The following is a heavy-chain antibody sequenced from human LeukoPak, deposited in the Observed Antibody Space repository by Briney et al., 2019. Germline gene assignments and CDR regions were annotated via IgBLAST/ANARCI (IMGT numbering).Heavy chain of an antibody. V-gene: IGHV3-33*06. CDR2: IWYDGSNK. D-gene: IGHD6-19*01. J-gene: IGHJ4*02. Sequence: GGSLRLSCVASGFTFSSYGMHWVRQAPGKGLVCVAVIWYDGSNKYYADSVKGRFTISRDNSKNTVYLQMNSLRAEDTAVYYCAKGRLWLVLSGFDYWGQGTLVTVSS. CDR1: GFTFSSYG. CDR3: AKGRLWLVLSGFDY.